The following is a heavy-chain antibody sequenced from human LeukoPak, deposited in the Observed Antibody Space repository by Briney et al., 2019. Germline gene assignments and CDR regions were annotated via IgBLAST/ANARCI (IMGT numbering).Heavy chain of an antibody. Sequence: GGSLRLSCAASGFTFRNNWMHWVRQTPGRGLVWVSRISSDGSSITYADSVKGRFTISRDNAKNTLYLQMNNLRAEDTAMYYCARDQRVTGRPDIDYWGQGTLVIVSS. CDR3: ARDQRVTGRPDIDY. D-gene: IGHD6-6*01. CDR2: ISSDGSSI. CDR1: GFTFRNNW. J-gene: IGHJ4*02. V-gene: IGHV3-74*03.